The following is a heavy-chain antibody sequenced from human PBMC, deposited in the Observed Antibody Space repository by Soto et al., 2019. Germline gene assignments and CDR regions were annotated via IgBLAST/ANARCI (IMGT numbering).Heavy chain of an antibody. CDR2: TYYRSKWYY. CDR1: GDSVSSNSAG. D-gene: IGHD1-26*01. J-gene: IGHJ4*01. Sequence: SQTLSLTCAITGDSVSSNSAGWNWVRQSPSRGLEWLGRTYYRSKWYYEYAVSVRGRITINPDTSKNQYSLQLNSVTPEDTAVYFCARGEQYSGRIFDYWGQGTLVTVPS. CDR3: ARGEQYSGRIFDY. V-gene: IGHV6-1*01.